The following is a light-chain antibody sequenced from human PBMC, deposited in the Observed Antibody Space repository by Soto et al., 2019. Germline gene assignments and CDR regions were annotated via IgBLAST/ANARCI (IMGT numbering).Light chain of an antibody. CDR1: SSDVGGYKY. J-gene: IGLJ1*01. CDR2: DVS. CDR3: SSYTSSSTLV. V-gene: IGLV2-14*03. Sequence: QSVLTQPASVSGSPGQSITISCTGTSSDVGGYKYVSWYQQHPGKAPKLMIYDVSNRPSGVSNRFSGSKSGNTASLTISGLQAEGEADYYCSSYTSSSTLVFGTGTKVTVL.